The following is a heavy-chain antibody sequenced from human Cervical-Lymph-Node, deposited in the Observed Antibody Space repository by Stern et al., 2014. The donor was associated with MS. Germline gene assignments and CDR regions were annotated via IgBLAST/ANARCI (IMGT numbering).Heavy chain of an antibody. CDR2: IYYSGST. V-gene: IGHV4-61*01. J-gene: IGHJ6*02. Sequence: QLQLQESGPGLVKPSETLSLTCTVSGGSVSSGSYYWSWIRQPPGKGLEWVGDIYYSGSTNYNPSLKSRVTISVDTSKNQFSLKLSSVTAADTAVYYCARDRWELLHYYYGMDVWGQGTTVTVSS. CDR3: ARDRWELLHYYYGMDV. D-gene: IGHD1-26*01. CDR1: GGSVSSGSYY.